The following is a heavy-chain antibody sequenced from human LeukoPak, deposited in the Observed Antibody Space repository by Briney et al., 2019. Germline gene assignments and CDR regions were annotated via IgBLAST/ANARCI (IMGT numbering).Heavy chain of an antibody. CDR3: AREFYCDGDCYLYFHF. CDR2: IYSSGSA. J-gene: IGHJ4*02. Sequence: PSQTLSLTCTVSGGSINSDLYYWSWIRQPAGKGLEWIGRIYSSGSADYNPSLKSRLTMSVDTSKNQFSLKLRSVTAADTAVYYCAREFYCDGDCYLYFHFWGQGTLVTVSS. CDR1: GGSINSDLYY. D-gene: IGHD2-21*02. V-gene: IGHV4-61*02.